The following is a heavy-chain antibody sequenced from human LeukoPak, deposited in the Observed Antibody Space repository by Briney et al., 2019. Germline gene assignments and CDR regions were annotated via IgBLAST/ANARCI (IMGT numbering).Heavy chain of an antibody. J-gene: IGHJ4*02. CDR2: IHPNTGNP. D-gene: IGHD5-18*01. Sequence: ASVKVSCKTSGYTFTNYAINWVRQAPGQGLEWMGWIHPNTGNPTYAQGFTGRFVFPLDTSVSTAYLQISGLKAEDTAVYYCARSLLKGNSYGLLDYWGQGTLVTVSS. CDR3: ARSLLKGNSYGLLDY. V-gene: IGHV7-4-1*02. CDR1: GYTFTNYA.